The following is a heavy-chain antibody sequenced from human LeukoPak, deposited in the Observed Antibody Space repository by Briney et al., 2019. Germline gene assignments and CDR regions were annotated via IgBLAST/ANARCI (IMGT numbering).Heavy chain of an antibody. V-gene: IGHV3-30*04. J-gene: IGHJ5*02. CDR3: ARDSSGSTHWFDP. Sequence: GGSLRLSCSASGFTFSSYAMHWVRQAPGKGLEWVAVISYDGSNKYYADSVKGRFTISRHNSKNTLYLQMNSLRAEDTAVYYCARDSSGSTHWFDPWGQGTLVTVSS. CDR2: ISYDGSNK. CDR1: GFTFSSYA. D-gene: IGHD6-19*01.